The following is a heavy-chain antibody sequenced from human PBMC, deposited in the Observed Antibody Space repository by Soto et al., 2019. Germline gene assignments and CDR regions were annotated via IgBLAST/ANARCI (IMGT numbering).Heavy chain of an antibody. D-gene: IGHD2-2*01. CDR1: GYIFTSYG. J-gene: IGHJ6*02. Sequence: QVQLVQSGAELKKPGASVKVSCKASGYIFTSYGISWVRQAPGQGLEWMGWISGYNGHTNFAQKFQGRVTVTIDTSTSTAYIELRSLRPDDTAVFYCARDPQLVPAYYYYGMDVWGQGTTVTVSS. CDR2: ISGYNGHT. V-gene: IGHV1-18*01. CDR3: ARDPQLVPAYYYYGMDV.